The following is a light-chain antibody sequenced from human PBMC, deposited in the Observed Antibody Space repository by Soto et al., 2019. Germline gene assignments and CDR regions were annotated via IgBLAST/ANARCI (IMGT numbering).Light chain of an antibody. J-gene: IGKJ1*01. CDR3: HQYGDSPQT. Sequence: EVVLTQSPATLSVSPGAGATLSCRASQSVSRNLAWYQQKPGQPPRLLIFGASTRATGIPARFSGSGSGTEFTLSINSLQSEDFAVYFCHQYGDSPQTFGQGTKVDIK. V-gene: IGKV3-15*01. CDR1: QSVSRN. CDR2: GAS.